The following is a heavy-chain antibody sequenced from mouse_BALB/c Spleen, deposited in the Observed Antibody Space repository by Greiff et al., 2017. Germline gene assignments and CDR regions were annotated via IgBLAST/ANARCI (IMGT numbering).Heavy chain of an antibody. J-gene: IGHJ1*01. Sequence: EVMLVESGGDLVKPGGSLKLSCAASGFTFSSYGMSWVRQTPDKRLEWVATISSGGSYTYYPDSVKGRFTISRDNAKNTLYLQMSSLKSEDTAMYYCARRDYDYDGYFDVWGAGTTVTVSS. CDR2: ISSGGSYT. D-gene: IGHD2-4*01. V-gene: IGHV5-6*02. CDR1: GFTFSSYG. CDR3: ARRDYDYDGYFDV.